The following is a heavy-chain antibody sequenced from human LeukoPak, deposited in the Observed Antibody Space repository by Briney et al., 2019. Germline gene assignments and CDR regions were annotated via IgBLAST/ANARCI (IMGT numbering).Heavy chain of an antibody. Sequence: GGSLRLSCAASGFTFSSYEMNWVRQAPGKGLEWVSYISSSGSTIYYADSVKGRFTISRDNAKNSLYLQMNSLRAEDTAVYYCARDPYSGCEFFDHWGQGTLVTVSS. CDR1: GFTFSSYE. CDR2: ISSSGSTI. J-gene: IGHJ4*02. D-gene: IGHD5-12*01. V-gene: IGHV3-48*03. CDR3: ARDPYSGCEFFDH.